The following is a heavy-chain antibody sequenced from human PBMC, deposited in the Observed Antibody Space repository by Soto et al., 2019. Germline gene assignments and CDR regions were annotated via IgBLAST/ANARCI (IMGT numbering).Heavy chain of an antibody. J-gene: IGHJ4*02. V-gene: IGHV1-69*13. CDR1: GGTFSSYA. D-gene: IGHD4-17*01. CDR2: IIPVFGTA. Sequence: SVKVSCKASGGTFSSYAISWVRQAPGQGLEWMGGIIPVFGTANYAQKFQGRVTITADESTSTAYMELSSLRSEDTAVYYCARGPTVTTAPFDYWGQGTLVIVSS. CDR3: ARGPTVTTAPFDY.